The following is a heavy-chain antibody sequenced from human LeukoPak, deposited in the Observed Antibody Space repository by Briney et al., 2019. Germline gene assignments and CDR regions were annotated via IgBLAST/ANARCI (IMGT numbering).Heavy chain of an antibody. CDR3: ANSALVRGGSDY. CDR1: GFTFSSYS. Sequence: GGSLRLSCAASGFTFSSYSMNWVRQAPGKGLEWVSSISSSSSYIYYADSVKGRFTISRDNANNSLFLQMNSLRAEDMAVYYCANSALVRGGSDYWGQGTLVTVSS. D-gene: IGHD3-10*01. J-gene: IGHJ4*02. V-gene: IGHV3-21*01. CDR2: ISSSSSYI.